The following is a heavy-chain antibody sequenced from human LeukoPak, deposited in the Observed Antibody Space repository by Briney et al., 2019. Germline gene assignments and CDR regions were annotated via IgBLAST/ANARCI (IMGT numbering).Heavy chain of an antibody. Sequence: SETLSLTCAVYGGSFSDYYWSWIRQPPGKGPEWIGEINHSGSTNYNPSLKSRVTISVDTSKNQFSLKLSSVTAADTAVFYCARGWVLYASSWFDPWGQGTLVTVSS. D-gene: IGHD3-16*01. V-gene: IGHV4-34*01. CDR1: GGSFSDYY. CDR2: INHSGST. CDR3: ARGWVLYASSWFDP. J-gene: IGHJ5*02.